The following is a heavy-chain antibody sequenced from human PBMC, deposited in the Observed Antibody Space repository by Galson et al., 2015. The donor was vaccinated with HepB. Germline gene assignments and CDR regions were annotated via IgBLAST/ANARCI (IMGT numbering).Heavy chain of an antibody. J-gene: IGHJ6*02. D-gene: IGHD3-3*01. Sequence: SLRLSCAASGFTFSSYAMSWVRQAPGKGLEWVSAISGSGGSTYYADSVKGRFTISRDNSKNTLYLQMNSLRAEDTAVYYCAKVRFLEWSYPWGMDVWGQGTTVTVSS. CDR3: AKVRFLEWSYPWGMDV. CDR1: GFTFSSYA. V-gene: IGHV3-23*01. CDR2: ISGSGGST.